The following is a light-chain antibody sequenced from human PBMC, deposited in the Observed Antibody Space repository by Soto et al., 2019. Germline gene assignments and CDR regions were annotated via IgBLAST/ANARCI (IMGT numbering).Light chain of an antibody. V-gene: IGLV2-11*01. CDR3: CSYAGTYSLV. CDR2: DVS. Sequence: QSALTQPRSVSGSPGQSVTISCTGTSSDVGGYNYVSWFQQHPGKAPKLMIFDVSQRTSGVPDRFSGSKSGNTASLTISGLQAEDEADYYCCSYAGTYSLVFGGGTQLTVL. J-gene: IGLJ2*01. CDR1: SSDVGGYNY.